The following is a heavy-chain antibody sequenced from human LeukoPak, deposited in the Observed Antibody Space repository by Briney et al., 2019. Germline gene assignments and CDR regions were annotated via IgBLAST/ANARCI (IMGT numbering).Heavy chain of an antibody. CDR2: INHSGST. J-gene: IGHJ6*02. V-gene: IGHV4-34*01. D-gene: IGHD5-24*01. Sequence: SETLSLTCAVYGGSFSGHYWSWIRQPPGKGLEWIGEINHSGSTNYNPSLKSRVTISVDTPKNQFSLKLSSVTAADTAVYYCARANLYYYYYGMDVWGQGTTVTVSS. CDR3: ARANLYYYYYGMDV. CDR1: GGSFSGHY.